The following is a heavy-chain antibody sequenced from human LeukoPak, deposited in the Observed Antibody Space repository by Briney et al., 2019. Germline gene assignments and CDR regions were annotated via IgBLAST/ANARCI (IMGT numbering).Heavy chain of an antibody. V-gene: IGHV4-61*02. CDR1: GGSISSGSYY. CDR3: AGSSGWSTNYYYYMDV. CDR2: IYTSGST. D-gene: IGHD6-19*01. Sequence: SSQTLSLTCTVSGGSISSGSYYWSWIRQPAGKGLEWIGRIYTSGSTNYNPSLKSRVTISVDTSKNQFSLKLSSVTAADTAVYYCAGSSGWSTNYYYYMDVWGKGTTVTISS. J-gene: IGHJ6*03.